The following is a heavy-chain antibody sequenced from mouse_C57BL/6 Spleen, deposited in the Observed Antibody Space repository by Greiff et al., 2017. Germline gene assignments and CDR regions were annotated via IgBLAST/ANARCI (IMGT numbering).Heavy chain of an antibody. CDR2: IYPGDGDT. D-gene: IGHD1-1*01. V-gene: IGHV1-82*01. Sequence: QVQLQQSGPELVKPGASVKISCKASGYAFSSSWMNWVKQRPGKGLEWIGRIYPGDGDTNYNGKFKGKATLTADKSSSTAYMQLSSLTSEDSAVYFCARWGYYGSSYDYFDYWGQGTTLTVSS. CDR1: GYAFSSSW. CDR3: ARWGYYGSSYDYFDY. J-gene: IGHJ2*01.